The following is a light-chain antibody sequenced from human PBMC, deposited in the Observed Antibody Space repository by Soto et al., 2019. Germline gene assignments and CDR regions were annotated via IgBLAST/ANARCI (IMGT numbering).Light chain of an antibody. CDR1: QSISTW. V-gene: IGKV1-5*03. Sequence: DIQMTQSPSTLSASVGDRVTITCRASQSISTWLAWYQQKPGKAPKLLIYKASSLEGGVPSRFSGSGSGTESNITISSLQPDDFATYYCQQYNTYPLTFGGGTTVDIK. CDR2: KAS. J-gene: IGKJ4*01. CDR3: QQYNTYPLT.